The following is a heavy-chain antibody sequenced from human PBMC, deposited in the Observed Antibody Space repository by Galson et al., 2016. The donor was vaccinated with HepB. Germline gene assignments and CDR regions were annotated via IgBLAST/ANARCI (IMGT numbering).Heavy chain of an antibody. J-gene: IGHJ4*02. V-gene: IGHV3-53*01. CDR3: ARDSGTPPPRRGPSSGY. D-gene: IGHD1-26*01. Sequence: SLRLSCAAPGFTVSNNYMIWFRQAPGKVLEWVSLIYSTGTPSYADSVKGRFTISRDSSKSTLYLQMDSLRAEDTAIYYCARDSGTPPPRRGPSSGYWGQGTLVTVSS. CDR2: IYSTGTP. CDR1: GFTVSNNY.